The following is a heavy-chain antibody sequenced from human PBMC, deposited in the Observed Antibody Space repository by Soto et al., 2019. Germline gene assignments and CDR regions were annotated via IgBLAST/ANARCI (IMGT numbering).Heavy chain of an antibody. V-gene: IGHV4-39*01. J-gene: IGHJ4*02. CDR2: IHYSGST. Sequence: SETLSLTCTVSGGSISSTSNYWGWIRQPPGKGLEWIGSIHYSGSTYDNPSLKSRVTISVDTSKNQLSLKLSSVTATDTAVYYCARPREDQGDYVVWGQGTLVTVSS. CDR3: ARPREDQGDYVV. CDR1: GGSISSTSNY. D-gene: IGHD4-17*01.